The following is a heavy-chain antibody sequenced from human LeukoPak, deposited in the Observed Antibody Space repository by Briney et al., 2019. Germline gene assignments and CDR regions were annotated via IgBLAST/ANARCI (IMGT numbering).Heavy chain of an antibody. CDR1: GFTFSSYA. CDR3: ARADDIVVVPAAMDV. CDR2: ISYDGSNK. Sequence: GGSLRLSCAASGFTFSSYAMHWVRQAPGKGLEWVAVISYDGSNKYYADSVKGRFTISRDNSKNTLYLQMNSLRAEDTAVYYCARADDIVVVPAAMDVWSKGTTVTVSS. V-gene: IGHV3-30*01. D-gene: IGHD2-2*01. J-gene: IGHJ6*04.